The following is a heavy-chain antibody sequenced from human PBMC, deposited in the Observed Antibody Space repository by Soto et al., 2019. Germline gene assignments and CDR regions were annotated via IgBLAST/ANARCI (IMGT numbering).Heavy chain of an antibody. V-gene: IGHV3-66*01. CDR3: ARGFATVVTMGPLFDY. CDR1: GFTVSSNY. J-gene: IGHJ4*02. Sequence: PGGSLRLSCAASGFTVSSNYMSWVRQAPGKGLEWVSVIYSGGSTYYADSVKGRFTISRDNSKNTLYLQMNSLRAEDTAVYYCARGFATVVTMGPLFDYWGQGTLVTVSS. D-gene: IGHD4-17*01. CDR2: IYSGGST.